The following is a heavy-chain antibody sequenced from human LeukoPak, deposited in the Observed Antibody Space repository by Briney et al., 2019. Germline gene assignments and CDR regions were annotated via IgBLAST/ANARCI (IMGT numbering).Heavy chain of an antibody. V-gene: IGHV3-66*01. J-gene: IGHJ4*02. Sequence: GGSLRLSCAASEFSVGSNYMTWVRQAPGTGLEWVSRIYSGGSTYYADSVRGRFTISRDNSKNTLNLQMNSLRAEHTAVYYCVRDPYGYHNTGGQGTLVTVSS. D-gene: IGHD5-24*01. CDR3: VRDPYGYHNT. CDR1: EFSVGSNY. CDR2: IYSGGST.